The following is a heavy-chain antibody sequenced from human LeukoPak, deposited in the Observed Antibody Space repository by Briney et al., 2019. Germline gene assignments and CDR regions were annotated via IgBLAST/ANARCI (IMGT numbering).Heavy chain of an antibody. D-gene: IGHD3-22*01. J-gene: IGHJ1*01. CDR3: ARGYYYDSSQH. CDR1: SYSISSGYY. Sequence: SETLSLTCTVSSYSISSGYYWGWIRQPPGKGLEWIGSIYHSGSTYYNPSLKSRVTISVDTSKNQFSLKLSSVTAADTAVYYCARGYYYDSSQHWGQGTLVTVSS. CDR2: IYHSGST. V-gene: IGHV4-38-2*02.